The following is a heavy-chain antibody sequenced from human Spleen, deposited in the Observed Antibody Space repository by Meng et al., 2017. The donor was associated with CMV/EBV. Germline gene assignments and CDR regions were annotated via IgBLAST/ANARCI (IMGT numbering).Heavy chain of an antibody. D-gene: IGHD2-21*01. CDR1: GFTFGDKS. J-gene: IGHJ4*02. CDR3: TRGDYGGDCSLFDS. CDR2: IRSKAYGGTT. V-gene: IGHV3-49*04. Sequence: GGSLRLSCKASGFTFGDKSMNWVRQSPGKGLEWVGLIRSKAYGGTTEYAAAVKGRFSISRDDSKSIAYLQMNSLRTEDTAVYYCTRGDYGGDCSLFDSWGQGTLVTVSS.